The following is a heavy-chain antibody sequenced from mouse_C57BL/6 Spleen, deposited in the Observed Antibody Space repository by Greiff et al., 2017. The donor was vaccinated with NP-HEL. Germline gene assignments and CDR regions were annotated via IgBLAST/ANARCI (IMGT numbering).Heavy chain of an antibody. CDR3: ARSYYSNYAMDY. J-gene: IGHJ4*01. CDR1: GYAFSSSW. D-gene: IGHD2-5*01. CDR2: IYPGDGDT. Sequence: QVTLKVSGPELVKPGASVKISCKASGYAFSSSWMNWVKQRPGKGLEWIGRIYPGDGDTNYNGKFKGKATLTADKSSSTAYMQLSSLTSEDSAVYFCARSYYSNYAMDYWGQGTSVTVSS. V-gene: IGHV1-82*01.